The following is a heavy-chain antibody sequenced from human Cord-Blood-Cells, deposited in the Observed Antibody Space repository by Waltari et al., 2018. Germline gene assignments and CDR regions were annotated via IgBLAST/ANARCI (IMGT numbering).Heavy chain of an antibody. Sequence: QVQLQQWGAGLLKPSETLSLTCAVYGGSFSGYYWSWIRQPPGKGLEWIGEINHSRSTNYNPSLKSRVTISVDTSKNQFSRKLSSVTAADTAVYYCARGGRYCSSTSCQNNWFDPWGQGTLVTVSS. CDR3: ARGGRYCSSTSCQNNWFDP. CDR2: INHSRST. V-gene: IGHV4-34*01. D-gene: IGHD2-2*01. CDR1: GGSFSGYY. J-gene: IGHJ5*02.